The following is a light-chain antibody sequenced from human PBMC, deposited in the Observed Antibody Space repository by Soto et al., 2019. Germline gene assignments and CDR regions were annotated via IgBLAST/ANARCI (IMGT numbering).Light chain of an antibody. V-gene: IGKV1-5*03. Sequence: DIQMTQSPSTLSASVGDRVTITCRASQNVNRRLAWYQHKPGKAPQLLIHTASDLETGVPSRFSGSGSGTEFTPAVSSLQTDDFATYYCQQYQGDSPSSGQGTRLDIK. CDR2: TAS. CDR1: QNVNRR. J-gene: IGKJ5*01. CDR3: QQYQGDSPS.